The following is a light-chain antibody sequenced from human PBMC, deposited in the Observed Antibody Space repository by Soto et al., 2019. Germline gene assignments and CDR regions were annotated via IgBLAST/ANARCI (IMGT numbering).Light chain of an antibody. J-gene: IGKJ1*01. Sequence: ELVMTQSPASLSVYTGERATLSCRASQSVSSSYLAWYQQKPGQAPRLLIYGASTRATGIPARFSGSGSGTEFTLTISSLQSEDLGVYYCHHYNKWPRPFGQGTKVDIK. V-gene: IGKV3-15*01. CDR3: HHYNKWPRP. CDR2: GAS. CDR1: QSVSSSY.